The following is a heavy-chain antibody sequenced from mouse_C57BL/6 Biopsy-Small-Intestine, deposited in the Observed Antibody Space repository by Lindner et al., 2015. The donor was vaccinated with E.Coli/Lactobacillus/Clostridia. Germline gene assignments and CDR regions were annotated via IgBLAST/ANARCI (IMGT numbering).Heavy chain of an antibody. CDR1: GFNIRDYY. D-gene: IGHD3-2*02. J-gene: IGHJ3*01. Sequence: VQLQESGAELVKPGASVNLSCTASGFNIRDYYIHWVKQRPEQGLEWIGRIDPEDGDTEYAPKFQGKAIMTADTSSNTACLQLSSLTSEDTAVYYCTTRTAQATSLFAYWGQGTLVTVSA. CDR2: IDPEDGDT. V-gene: IGHV14-1*01. CDR3: TTRTAQATSLFAY.